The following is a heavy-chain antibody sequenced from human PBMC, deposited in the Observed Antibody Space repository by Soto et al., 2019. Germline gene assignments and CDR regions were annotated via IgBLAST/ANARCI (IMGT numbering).Heavy chain of an antibody. CDR2: ISAHNGNT. CDR1: GYAFTTYG. V-gene: IGHV1-18*01. CDR3: ARGRYGDY. J-gene: IGHJ4*02. D-gene: IGHD1-1*01. Sequence: QVHLVQSGAEVKKPGASVKVSCKGSGYAFTTYGITWVRQAPGQGFEWMGWISAHNGNTNYAQKLQGRVTVTRDTSTRTAYMELRSLRSDDTAVYYCARGRYGDYWGQGALVTVSS.